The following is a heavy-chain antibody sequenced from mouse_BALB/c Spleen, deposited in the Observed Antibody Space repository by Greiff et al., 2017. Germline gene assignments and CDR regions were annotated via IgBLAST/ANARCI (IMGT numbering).Heavy chain of an antibody. D-gene: IGHD1-2*01. CDR1: GYSFTSYW. CDR3: ARRFLTTATLYAMDY. J-gene: IGHJ4*01. V-gene: IGHV1S126*01. Sequence: QQSGPQLVRPGASVKISCKASGYSFTSYWMHWVKQRPGQGLEWIGMIDPSNSETRLNQKFKDKATLTVDKSSSTAYMQLSSPTSEDSAVYYCARRFLTTATLYAMDYWGQGTSVTVSS. CDR2: IDPSNSET.